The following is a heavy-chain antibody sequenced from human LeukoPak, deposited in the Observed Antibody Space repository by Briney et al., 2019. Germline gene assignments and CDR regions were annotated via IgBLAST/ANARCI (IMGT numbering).Heavy chain of an antibody. CDR3: ARDDNWNDKPFDL. V-gene: IGHV3-21*01. CDR2: ISTSSSHI. D-gene: IGHD1-20*01. CDR1: GFTFSFYM. Sequence: GGSLRLSCTASGFTFSFYMMHWVRQAPAKGLEWVSSISTSSSHIYYADSLKGRFTVSRDNAKNSLYLQMNTLRAEDTAVYYCARDDNWNDKPFDLWGPGTLVTVSS. J-gene: IGHJ4*02.